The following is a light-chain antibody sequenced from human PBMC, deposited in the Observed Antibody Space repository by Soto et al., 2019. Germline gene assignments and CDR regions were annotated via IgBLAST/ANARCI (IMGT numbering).Light chain of an antibody. Sequence: DIQMTQSPSSVSASVGDRVTITCRASQGISNWLAWYQQKPGKAPNLLIYSASSVDIGVPSRFSGSGSGTTIPLTIRILQPEYVAVYYCQHYGDSRTFGQGTKVEV. J-gene: IGKJ1*01. CDR3: QHYGDSRT. CDR1: QGISNW. V-gene: IGKV1-12*01. CDR2: SAS.